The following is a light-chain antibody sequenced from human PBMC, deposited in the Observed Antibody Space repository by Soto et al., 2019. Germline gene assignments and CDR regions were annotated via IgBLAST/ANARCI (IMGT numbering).Light chain of an antibody. Sequence: DIQMTQSPSTLSASVGDRVTITCRASQSVSTWLAWYQQKPGKAPKLLIYKASSLESRVPSRFSGSGSGTEVTLTISSLQPDDFASYYCQQYDGYSRTFGEGTKLEIK. CDR1: QSVSTW. J-gene: IGKJ2*01. CDR3: QQYDGYSRT. CDR2: KAS. V-gene: IGKV1-5*03.